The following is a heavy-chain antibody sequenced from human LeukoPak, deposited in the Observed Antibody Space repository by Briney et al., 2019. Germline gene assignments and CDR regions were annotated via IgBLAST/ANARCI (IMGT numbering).Heavy chain of an antibody. D-gene: IGHD2-8*01. CDR1: GDSISNYY. Sequence: SETLSLTCTVSGDSISNYYWSWIRQSPGKELEWIGYMYNRGSTIYNPSLKSRVTISTDTSKNQFSLRLTSVTAADTAVYYCARTIASRTVSGVKEYYFKSWGQGSLVTVSS. CDR2: MYNRGST. V-gene: IGHV4-59*01. CDR3: ARTIASRTVSGVKEYYFKS. J-gene: IGHJ4*02.